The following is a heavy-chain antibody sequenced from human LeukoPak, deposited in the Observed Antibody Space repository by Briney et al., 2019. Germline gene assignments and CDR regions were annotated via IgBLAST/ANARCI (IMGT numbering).Heavy chain of an antibody. CDR1: GGSISSYY. CDR2: IYYSGGT. D-gene: IGHD3-22*01. J-gene: IGHJ3*02. V-gene: IGHV4-59*01. Sequence: SETLSLTCTVSGGSISSYYWSWIRQPPGKGLEWIGYIYYSGGTNYNPSLKSRVTTSVDTSKNQFSLKLSSVTAADTAVYYCAKFTAITMIGDAFDIWGQGTMVTVSS. CDR3: AKFTAITMIGDAFDI.